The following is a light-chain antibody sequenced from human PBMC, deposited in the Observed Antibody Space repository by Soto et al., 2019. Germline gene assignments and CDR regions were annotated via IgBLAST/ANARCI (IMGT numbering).Light chain of an antibody. CDR3: AAWDDSLNGLLV. V-gene: IGLV1-44*01. CDR1: SSNIGSNT. Sequence: QSVLTQPPSASGTPGQRVTISCSGSSSNIGSNTVHWYQQLPGTAPKLLIYSNNQRPSGVPDRFSGSKSGTSASLAISGLQSEDEADYYCAAWDDSLNGLLVFGTGTKVTVL. CDR2: SNN. J-gene: IGLJ1*01.